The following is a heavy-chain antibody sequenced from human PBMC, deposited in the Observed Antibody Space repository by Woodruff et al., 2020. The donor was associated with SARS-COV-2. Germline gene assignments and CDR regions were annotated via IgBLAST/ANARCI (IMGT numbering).Heavy chain of an antibody. Sequence: EWVGFIRSKAYGGTTEYAASVKGRFTISRDDSKSIAYLQMNSLKTEDTAVYYCTRDKIDVVVVAATPYYWGQGTLVTVSS. J-gene: IGHJ4*02. CDR3: TRDKIDVVVVAATPYY. CDR2: IRSKAYGGTT. V-gene: IGHV3-49*02. D-gene: IGHD2-15*01.